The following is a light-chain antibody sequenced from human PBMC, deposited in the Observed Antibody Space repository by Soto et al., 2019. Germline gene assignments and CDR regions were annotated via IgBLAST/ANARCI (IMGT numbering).Light chain of an antibody. V-gene: IGKV3-20*01. CDR3: QQYGSSPWT. Sequence: IVLTQSPGTLSLSPGERATLPCRASQSVNSSYLAWYHQKPGQAPRLLIYGASSRATGIPERFSGSGSGTDFTLTISRLEPEDFAVYYCQQYGSSPWTFGQGTKVEIK. CDR1: QSVNSSY. CDR2: GAS. J-gene: IGKJ1*01.